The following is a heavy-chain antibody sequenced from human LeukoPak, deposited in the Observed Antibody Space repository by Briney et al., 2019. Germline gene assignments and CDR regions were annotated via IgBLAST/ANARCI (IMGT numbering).Heavy chain of an antibody. J-gene: IGHJ4*02. D-gene: IGHD6-6*01. V-gene: IGHV4-39*07. CDR3: ARVKGTRAAQPFDY. CDR1: GGSISSSSYY. CDR2: IYYSGST. Sequence: SETLSLTCTVSGGSISSSSYYWGWIRQPPGKGLEWIGSIYYSGSTYYNPSLKSRVTISVDTSKNQFSLKLSSVTAADTAVYYCARVKGTRAAQPFDYWGQGTLVTVSS.